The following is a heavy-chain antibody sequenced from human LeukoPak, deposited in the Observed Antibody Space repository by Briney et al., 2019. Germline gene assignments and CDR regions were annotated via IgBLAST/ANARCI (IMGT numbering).Heavy chain of an antibody. J-gene: IGHJ6*02. CDR3: ARLALSYYYYYGMDV. D-gene: IGHD2/OR15-2a*01. V-gene: IGHV5-51*01. Sequence: GESLKISCKGSGYSFTSYWIGWVRQMPGKGLEWMGIIYPGDSDTRYSPSFQGQVTISADKSISTAYLQRSSLKASDTAMYYCARLALSYYYYYGMDVWGQGTTVTVSS. CDR1: GYSFTSYW. CDR2: IYPGDSDT.